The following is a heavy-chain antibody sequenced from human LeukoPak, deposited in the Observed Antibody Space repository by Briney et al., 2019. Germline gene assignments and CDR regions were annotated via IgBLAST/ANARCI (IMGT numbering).Heavy chain of an antibody. V-gene: IGHV3-30*02. CDR2: IQDEGISK. CDR3: AKARDSANYYFDS. D-gene: IGHD1-26*01. J-gene: IGHJ4*03. CDR1: GFPFRAYD. Sequence: GGSLRPSCLGSGFPFRAYDMHWVRQAPGKGPEWVAHIQDEGISKTYGDSVKGRFAISRDNSKNTVYLDMASLTVADTALYYCAKARDSANYYFDSWGHGTLVIVSS.